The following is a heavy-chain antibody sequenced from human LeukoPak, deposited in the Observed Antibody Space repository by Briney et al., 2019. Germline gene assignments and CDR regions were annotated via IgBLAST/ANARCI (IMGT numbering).Heavy chain of an antibody. J-gene: IGHJ3*01. CDR3: ARQLRIWGAFDF. CDR1: GYCFIYYS. V-gene: IGHV5-10-1*01. CDR2: IDPSDSYT. D-gene: IGHD7-27*01. Sequence: GESLKISCKGLGYCFIYYSISWVRQMPGKGLEWMGRIDPSDSYTNYSPSFQGHVTISVDKSITTAYLQWSSLKASDTATYYCARQLRIWGAFDFWGQGTMVTVSS.